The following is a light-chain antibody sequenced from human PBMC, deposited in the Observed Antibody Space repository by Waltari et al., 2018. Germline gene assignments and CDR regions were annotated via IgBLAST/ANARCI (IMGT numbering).Light chain of an antibody. V-gene: IGKV1-9*01. Sequence: DIQLTQSPSLLSAFVGDRVTITCRASQGTNNYLAWYQQKPGKAPKLLIFGTSTSKRGVPSRFSGSGSGTEFTLTISSLQAEDFATYYCQQLNGYPQLTFGGGTTVES. CDR2: GTS. J-gene: IGKJ4*01. CDR3: QQLNGYPQLT. CDR1: QGTNNY.